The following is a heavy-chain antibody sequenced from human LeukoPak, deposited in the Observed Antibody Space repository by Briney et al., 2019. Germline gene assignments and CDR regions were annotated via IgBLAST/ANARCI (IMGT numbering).Heavy chain of an antibody. Sequence: ASVKVSCKASGYTFTGYYMHWVRQAPGQGLEWMGWVNPNSGGTNYAQKFQGRVTITADESTSTAYMELSSLRSEDTAVYYCARDSLGGYYFDSSGPIDYWGQGTLVTVSS. D-gene: IGHD3-22*01. CDR2: VNPNSGGT. V-gene: IGHV1-2*02. CDR3: ARDSLGGYYFDSSGPIDY. J-gene: IGHJ4*02. CDR1: GYTFTGYY.